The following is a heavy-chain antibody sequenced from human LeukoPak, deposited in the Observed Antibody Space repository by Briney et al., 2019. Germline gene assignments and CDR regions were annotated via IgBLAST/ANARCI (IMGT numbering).Heavy chain of an antibody. J-gene: IGHJ3*02. CDR1: GNSITTYW. D-gene: IGHD3-16*01. Sequence: GASLQISCKASGNSITTYWIGWVRQKPGKGLEWMGLIFPGDSDTKYSPSFQGQVTISADKSISTAYLQWSSLKASDTAMYYCATYFAGAETFDIWGQGTMVTVSS. V-gene: IGHV5-51*01. CDR3: ATYFAGAETFDI. CDR2: IFPGDSDT.